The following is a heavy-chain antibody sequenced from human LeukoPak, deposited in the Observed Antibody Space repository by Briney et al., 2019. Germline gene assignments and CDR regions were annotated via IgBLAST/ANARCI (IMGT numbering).Heavy chain of an antibody. D-gene: IGHD4-17*01. V-gene: IGHV4-4*07. CDR3: ARDDGDYAFFDY. J-gene: IGHJ4*02. CDR1: GGSIRSYY. CDR2: FFLSGTT. Sequence: SETLSLTCTVSGGSIRSYYWNWIRQPAGKGLEWIGRFFLSGTTNYNLSLKSRVTMSVDTSKNQFSLKLSSVTAADTAVYYCARDDGDYAFFDYWGQGTLVTVSS.